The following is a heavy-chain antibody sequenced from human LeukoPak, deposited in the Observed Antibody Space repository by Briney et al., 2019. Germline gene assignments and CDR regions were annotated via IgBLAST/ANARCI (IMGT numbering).Heavy chain of an antibody. V-gene: IGHV4-59*01. J-gene: IGHJ6*04. CDR3: ARVLYSYAYVDV. CDR2: NRYSGST. Sequence: PSETLSLTCTVSGGSISSYYWSWIRQPPGKGLEWIGYNRYSGSTNYNPSLKSRVTISIDTSKNQFSLKLSSVTAADTAVYYCARVLYSYAYVDVWGKGTTVTVSS. D-gene: IGHD5-18*01. CDR1: GGSISSYY.